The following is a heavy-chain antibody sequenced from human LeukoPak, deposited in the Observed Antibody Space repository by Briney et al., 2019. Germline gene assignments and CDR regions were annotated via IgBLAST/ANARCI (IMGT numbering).Heavy chain of an antibody. CDR3: ARHGPVVPAAIYSMDV. CDR1: GYSFTSYW. CDR2: IYPGDSDT. D-gene: IGHD2-2*01. V-gene: IGHV5-51*01. J-gene: IGHJ6*02. Sequence: GESLKISCKGSGYSFTSYWIGWVRQMPGKGLEWMGIIYPGDSDTRYSPSFQGQVTHSADKSISTAYLQWRSLKASDTAMYYCARHGPVVPAAIYSMDVWGQGTTVTVSS.